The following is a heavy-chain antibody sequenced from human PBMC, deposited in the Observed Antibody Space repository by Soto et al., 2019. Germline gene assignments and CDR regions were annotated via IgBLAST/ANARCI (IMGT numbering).Heavy chain of an antibody. Sequence: EVQLLESGGGLVQPGGSLRLSCAASGFTFSTFVMSWVRQAPGKGLEWVSGFSGSSGSTYYADSVKGRFTISRDNSKNTLYLQMNSLRAADTAVYYCVKEGTVTTAGPRFWGQGTLVTVSS. J-gene: IGHJ4*02. D-gene: IGHD4-17*01. CDR1: GFTFSTFV. CDR2: FSGSSGST. V-gene: IGHV3-23*01. CDR3: VKEGTVTTAGPRF.